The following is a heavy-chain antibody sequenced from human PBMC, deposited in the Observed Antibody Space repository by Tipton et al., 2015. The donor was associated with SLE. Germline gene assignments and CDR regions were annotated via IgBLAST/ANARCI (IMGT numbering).Heavy chain of an antibody. D-gene: IGHD3-10*01. CDR2: IYYSGST. V-gene: IGHV4-59*12. J-gene: IGHJ4*02. CDR3: ARGSYYGSGSYIDY. Sequence: TLSLTCTVSGGSISSYYWSWIRQPPGKGLEWIGYIYYSGSTYYNPSLKSRVTISVDTSKNQFSLKLSSVTAADTAVYYCARGSYYGSGSYIDYWGQGTLVTVSS. CDR1: GGSISSYY.